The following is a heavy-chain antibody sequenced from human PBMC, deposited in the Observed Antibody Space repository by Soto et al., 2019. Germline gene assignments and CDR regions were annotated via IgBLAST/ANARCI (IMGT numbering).Heavy chain of an antibody. CDR1: GGSVSSGSYY. CDR3: ASGIEGWYQGRYYYGMDV. CDR2: IYYSGST. V-gene: IGHV4-61*01. Sequence: QVQLQESGPGLVKPSETLSLTCTVSGGSVSSGSYYWSWIRQPPGKGLEWIGYIYYSGSTNSNPSLKSRVTISVDTSKNQFSLKLSSVTAADTAVYYCASGIEGWYQGRYYYGMDVWGQGTTVTVSS. J-gene: IGHJ6*02. D-gene: IGHD6-19*01.